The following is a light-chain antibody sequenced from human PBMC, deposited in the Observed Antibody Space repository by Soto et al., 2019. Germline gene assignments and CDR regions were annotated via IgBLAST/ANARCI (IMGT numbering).Light chain of an antibody. Sequence: QSVLTQPPSVSGTPGQRVTISCSGSISNIGNNYVYWFQQLPGTAPRVLSNRNDQRPSGVPDRFSGSKSGTSASLAISGLRSEDEAEYYCAAWDDTVRSYVFGTGTKLTVL. V-gene: IGLV1-47*01. J-gene: IGLJ1*01. CDR3: AAWDDTVRSYV. CDR2: RND. CDR1: ISNIGNNY.